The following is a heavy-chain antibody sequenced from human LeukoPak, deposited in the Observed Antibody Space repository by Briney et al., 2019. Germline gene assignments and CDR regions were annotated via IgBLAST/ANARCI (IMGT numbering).Heavy chain of an antibody. D-gene: IGHD4-23*01. CDR1: GYTFTGYC. J-gene: IGHJ4*02. CDR2: INPNSGGT. CDR3: ARDPGDYGGNRFDY. Sequence: ASVKVSCKASGYTFTGYCMHWVRQAPGQGLEWMGWINPNSGGTNYAQKFQGRVTMTRDTSISTAYMELSRLRSDDTAVYYCARDPGDYGGNRFDYWGQGTLVTISS. V-gene: IGHV1-2*02.